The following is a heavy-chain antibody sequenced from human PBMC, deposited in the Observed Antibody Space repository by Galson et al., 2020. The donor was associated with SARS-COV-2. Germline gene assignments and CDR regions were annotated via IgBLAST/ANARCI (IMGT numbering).Heavy chain of an antibody. CDR3: ASDSGYDRDHDY. D-gene: IGHD5-12*01. Sequence: HGESLKIYCKSSGYNFANYWISWVRQMPGKGLEWMGRIDPADSYTKYSPSFQGHVTMSADKSVSTAYLQWSSLKASDTAMYYCASDSGYDRDHDYWGLGTLVTVSS. CDR2: IDPADSYT. V-gene: IGHV5-10-1*01. CDR1: GYNFANYW. J-gene: IGHJ4*02.